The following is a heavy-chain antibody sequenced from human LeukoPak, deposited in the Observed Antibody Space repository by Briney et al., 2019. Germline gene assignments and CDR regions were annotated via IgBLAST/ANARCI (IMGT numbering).Heavy chain of an antibody. CDR1: GGSISRGDYY. CDR2: IYYSGST. Sequence: SQTLSLTCTVSGGSISRGDYYWSWIRQPPGKGLEWIGYIYYSGSTNYNPSLKSRVTISVDTSKNQFSLKLSSVTAADTAVYYCARDKGSYYFDYWGQGTLVTVSS. V-gene: IGHV4-61*08. CDR3: ARDKGSYYFDY. J-gene: IGHJ4*02. D-gene: IGHD1-26*01.